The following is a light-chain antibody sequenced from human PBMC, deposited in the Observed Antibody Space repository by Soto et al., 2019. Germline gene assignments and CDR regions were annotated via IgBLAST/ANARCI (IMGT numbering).Light chain of an antibody. CDR3: SSYTSSSTIVV. CDR2: DVS. V-gene: IGLV2-14*01. Sequence: QSALTQPASVSGSPGQSITISCTGTSSDVGGYNYVSWYQQHPGKAPKLMIYDVSNRPSGVSNRFSGSKSGTTASLTISGLQAEDEADYYCSSYTSSSTIVVFGGGTKVTVL. J-gene: IGLJ2*01. CDR1: SSDVGGYNY.